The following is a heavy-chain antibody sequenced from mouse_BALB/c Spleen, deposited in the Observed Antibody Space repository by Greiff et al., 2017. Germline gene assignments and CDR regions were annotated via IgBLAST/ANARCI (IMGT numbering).Heavy chain of an antibody. J-gene: IGHJ2*01. D-gene: IGHD1-1*02. CDR1: GYTFTSYW. Sequence: VQGVESGAELAKPGASVKMSCKASGYTFTSYWMHWVKQRPGQGLEWIGYINPSTGYTEYNQKFKDKATLTADKSSSTAYMQLSSLTSEDSAVYYCARYGYYFDYWGQGTTLTVSS. CDR2: INPSTGYT. CDR3: ARYGYYFDY. V-gene: IGHV1-7*01.